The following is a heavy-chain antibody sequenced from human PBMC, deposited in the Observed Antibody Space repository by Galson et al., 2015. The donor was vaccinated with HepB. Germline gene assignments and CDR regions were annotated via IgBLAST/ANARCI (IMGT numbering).Heavy chain of an antibody. J-gene: IGHJ4*02. CDR3: AKDPSSLATGVRGVMRYFDY. CDR2: ISGSGGST. CDR1: GFTFSSYA. V-gene: IGHV3-23*01. Sequence: SLRLSCAASGFTFSSYAMSWVRQAPGKGLEWVSAISGSGGSTYYADSVKGRFTISRDNSKNTLYLQMNSLRAEDTAVYYCAKDPSSLATGVRGVMRYFDYWGQGTLVTVSS. D-gene: IGHD3-10*01.